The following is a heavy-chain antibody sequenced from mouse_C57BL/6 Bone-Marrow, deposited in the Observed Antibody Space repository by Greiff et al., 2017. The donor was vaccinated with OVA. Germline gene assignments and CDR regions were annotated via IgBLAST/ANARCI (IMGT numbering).Heavy chain of an antibody. J-gene: IGHJ1*03. V-gene: IGHV1-50*01. Sequence: QVQLQQPGAELVKPGASVKLSCKASGYTFTSYWMQWVKQRPGQGLEWIGEIDPSDSYTNSNQKFKGKATLTVDTSSSTDYMQLSSLTSEDSAVYYCARGATVVAPGWYLDVWGTGTTVTVSS. CDR3: ARGATVVAPGWYLDV. CDR1: GYTFTSYW. CDR2: IDPSDSYT. D-gene: IGHD1-1*01.